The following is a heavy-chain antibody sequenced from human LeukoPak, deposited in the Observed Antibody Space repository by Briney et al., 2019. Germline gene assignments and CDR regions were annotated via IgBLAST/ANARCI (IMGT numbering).Heavy chain of an antibody. CDR2: MNPNSGNT. J-gene: IGHJ5*02. CDR3: ARVYSSSWKRLFNWFDP. V-gene: IGHV1-8*01. CDR1: GYTFTSYD. Sequence: ASVKVSCKASGYTFTSYDINWVRQATGQGLKWMGWMNPNSGNTGYAQKFQGRVTMTRNTSISTAYMELSSLRSEDTAVYYCARVYSSSWKRLFNWFDPWGQGTLVTVSS. D-gene: IGHD6-13*01.